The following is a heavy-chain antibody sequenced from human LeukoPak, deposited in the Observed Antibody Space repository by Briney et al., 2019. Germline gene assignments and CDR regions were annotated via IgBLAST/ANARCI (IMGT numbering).Heavy chain of an antibody. D-gene: IGHD3-10*01. CDR3: ARGSPQLLWFGEITMDV. CDR1: GYTFTSYY. V-gene: IGHV1-46*01. J-gene: IGHJ6*04. Sequence: ASVKVSCKASGYTFTSYYMHWVRQAPGQGLEWMGIINPSGGSTSYAQKFQGRVTMTRDTSTSTVYMELSSLRSEDTAVYYCARGSPQLLWFGEITMDVWGKGTTVTVSS. CDR2: INPSGGST.